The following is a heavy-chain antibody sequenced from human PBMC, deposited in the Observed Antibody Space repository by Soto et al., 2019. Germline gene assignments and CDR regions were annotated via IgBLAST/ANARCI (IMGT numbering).Heavy chain of an antibody. Sequence: QVQLVESGGGVVQPGRSLRLSCAASGFTFSRYDMHWVRQAPGKGLEWVAVISYDGSNKYYADSVKGRFTISRDNSKNTLYLQMNSLRAEDTAVYYCARTYPTFDYWGQGTLVTVSS. J-gene: IGHJ4*02. V-gene: IGHV3-30-3*01. CDR3: ARTYPTFDY. CDR2: ISYDGSNK. CDR1: GFTFSRYD.